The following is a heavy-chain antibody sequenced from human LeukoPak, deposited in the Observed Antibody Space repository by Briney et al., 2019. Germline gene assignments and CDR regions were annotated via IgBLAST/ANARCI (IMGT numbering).Heavy chain of an antibody. J-gene: IGHJ6*02. CDR1: GGSISGYY. CDR3: ARRSFSYYGMDV. V-gene: IGHV4-59*08. Sequence: SETLSLTCTGSGGSISGYYWNWIRQPPGKGLEWIGYMYYSGTTSYNPSLKSRVTISVDTSKNQFSLNLTSVTAADQAVYYCARRSFSYYGMDVWGQGTTVTVSS. CDR2: MYYSGTT.